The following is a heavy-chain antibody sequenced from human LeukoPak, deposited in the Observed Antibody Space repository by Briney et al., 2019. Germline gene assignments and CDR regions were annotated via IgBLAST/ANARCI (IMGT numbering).Heavy chain of an antibody. Sequence: PGGSLRLSCVVSGFTFTNYVVHWVRQAPGKRLEWVTLVSSDGGIKYYADCVKGRFSVSRDNSKNTLYLQMDSLRVEDTAVYYCARHISGDYWGQGTLVTVSS. CDR2: VSSDGGIK. D-gene: IGHD3-10*01. J-gene: IGHJ4*02. CDR1: GFTFTNYV. CDR3: ARHISGDY. V-gene: IGHV3-30*14.